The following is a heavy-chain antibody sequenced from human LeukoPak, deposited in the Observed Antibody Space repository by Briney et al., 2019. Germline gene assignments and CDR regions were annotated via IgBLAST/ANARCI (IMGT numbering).Heavy chain of an antibody. V-gene: IGHV4-39*01. CDR1: GGSIDITNY. Sequence: PSETLSLTCGVSGGSIDITNYWRWVRQAPGKGLEWIGSIYKSGGTFYNPSLKSRVTISVDTSKNQFSLNLSSVTAADTAVYYCEAGAGTGTFDYWGQGTLVTVSS. CDR2: IYKSGGT. J-gene: IGHJ4*02. CDR3: EAGAGTGTFDY. D-gene: IGHD6-19*01.